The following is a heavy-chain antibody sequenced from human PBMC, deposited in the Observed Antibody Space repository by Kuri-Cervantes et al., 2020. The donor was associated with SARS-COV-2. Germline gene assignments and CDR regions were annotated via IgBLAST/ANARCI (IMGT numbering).Heavy chain of an antibody. V-gene: IGHV3-66*02. CDR3: VRAPEGPDDY. CDR1: GFTVSSNY. Sequence: GEFLKISCAAPGFTVSSNYMSWVRQAPGKGLEGVSVIYSGGSTYYADSVKCRFTISRENSKNTLYLQMSSLRAEDTAVYYCVRAPEGPDDYWGQGTLVTVSS. J-gene: IGHJ4*02. CDR2: IYSGGST.